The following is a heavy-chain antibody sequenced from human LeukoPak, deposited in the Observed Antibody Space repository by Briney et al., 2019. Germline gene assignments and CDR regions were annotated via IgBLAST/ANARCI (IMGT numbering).Heavy chain of an antibody. V-gene: IGHV3-23*01. CDR1: GFTFSSYA. CDR2: ISGSGGST. D-gene: IGHD3-22*01. CDR3: AKANYYDSSGYY. Sequence: GGSLRLSFAASGFTFSSYAISWVRQAPGKGLERVSSISGSGGSTYYADSVKGRFTVSRDNSKNTLYLRMNSLRAEDTAVYYCAKANYYDSSGYYWGQGALVTVSS. J-gene: IGHJ4*02.